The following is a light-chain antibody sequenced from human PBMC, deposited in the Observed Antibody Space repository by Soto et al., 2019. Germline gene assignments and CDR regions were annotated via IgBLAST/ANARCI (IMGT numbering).Light chain of an antibody. CDR3: SSYTSSSIDYV. CDR2: EVS. Sequence: QSALTQPPSVSGSPGQSVTISCTGTSSDVGSYNYVSWYQQHPGKAPKLMIYEVSNRPSGVSNRFSGSKSGNTASLTISGLQAEDEADYYCSSYTSSSIDYVFGTGTKLTVL. CDR1: SSDVGSYNY. V-gene: IGLV2-14*01. J-gene: IGLJ1*01.